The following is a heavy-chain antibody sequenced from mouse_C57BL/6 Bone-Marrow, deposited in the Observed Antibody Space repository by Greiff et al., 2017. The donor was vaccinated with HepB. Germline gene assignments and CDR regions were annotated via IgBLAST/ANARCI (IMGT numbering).Heavy chain of an antibody. D-gene: IGHD1-1*01. CDR1: GFTFSDYG. V-gene: IGHV5-17*01. CDR2: ISRGSSTI. Sequence: EVHLVESGGGLVKPGGSLKLSCAASGFTFSDYGMHWVRQAPEKGLEWVAYISRGSSTIYYADTVKGRFTISRDNAKNTLFLQMNSLRSEDTAMYYCEVGGDYYGSSYWDFDVRGTGTTVSVSS. CDR3: EVGGDYYGSSYWDFDV. J-gene: IGHJ1*03.